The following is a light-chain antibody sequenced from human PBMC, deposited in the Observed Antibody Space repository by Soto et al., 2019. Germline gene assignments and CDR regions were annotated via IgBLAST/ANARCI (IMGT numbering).Light chain of an antibody. CDR1: KLGDKY. CDR2: QDS. V-gene: IGLV3-1*01. Sequence: SYELTQPPSVSVSPGQTASITCSGDKLGDKYACWYQQKPGQSPVLVIYQDSKRPSGIPERFSGSNSGNTATLTISGTQAMDEADSYCQAWDSRTAVFGGGTKLTVL. CDR3: QAWDSRTAV. J-gene: IGLJ2*01.